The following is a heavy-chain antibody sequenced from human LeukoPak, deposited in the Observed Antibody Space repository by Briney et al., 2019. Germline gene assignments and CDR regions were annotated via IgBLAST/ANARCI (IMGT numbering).Heavy chain of an antibody. D-gene: IGHD2-15*01. V-gene: IGHV1-2*02. CDR3: TRGVLLHGRGAFDI. J-gene: IGHJ3*02. CDR2: INPNSGGT. CDR1: GYTFSVYW. Sequence: ASVKVSCNASGYTFSVYWIHWVRLAPGQGPEWMGWINPNSGGTTFAQKFQGRVTMTRDTSISTVYMGLSSLNSDDTAVYYCTRGVLLHGRGAFDIWGQGTTVTVSS.